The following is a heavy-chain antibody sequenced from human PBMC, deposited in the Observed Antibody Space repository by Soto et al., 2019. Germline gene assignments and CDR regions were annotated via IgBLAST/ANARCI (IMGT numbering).Heavy chain of an antibody. Sequence: ASVKVSCKASGCTFTSYGISWVRQAPGQGLEWMGWISAYNGNTNYAQKLQGRVTMTTDTSTSTAYMELRSLRSDDTAVYYCARDQRRNYDSSGYYGGSDYWGQGTLVTVSS. CDR1: GCTFTSYG. CDR3: ARDQRRNYDSSGYYGGSDY. V-gene: IGHV1-18*04. CDR2: ISAYNGNT. J-gene: IGHJ4*02. D-gene: IGHD3-22*01.